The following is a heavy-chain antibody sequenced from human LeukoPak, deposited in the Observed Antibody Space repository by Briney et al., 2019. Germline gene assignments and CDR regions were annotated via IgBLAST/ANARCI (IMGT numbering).Heavy chain of an antibody. CDR1: GGSISNFY. CDR3: ARRELWASFDY. J-gene: IGHJ4*02. D-gene: IGHD5-18*01. Sequence: SETLSLTCTVSGGSISNFYWSWIRQPPGKELEWIGYIYKSGSTNYNPSLQSRVTITVDTSKNQFSLKLSSVTAADTAVYYCARRELWASFDYWGQGSLVTVSS. CDR2: IYKSGST. V-gene: IGHV4-59*01.